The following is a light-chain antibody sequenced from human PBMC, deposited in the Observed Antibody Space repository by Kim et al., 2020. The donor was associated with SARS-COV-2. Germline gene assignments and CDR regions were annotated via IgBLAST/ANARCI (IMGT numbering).Light chain of an antibody. J-gene: IGLJ1*01. CDR1: SGNSSYA. CDR3: QTWGTGIHV. V-gene: IGLV4-69*01. Sequence: ASVKLNCTLRSGNSSYAIAWQQQQPEKGPRYLMKLNSDGSHSKGDGIPDRFSGSSSGAERYLTISSLQSEDEADYYCQTWGTGIHVFGTGTKVTVL. CDR2: LNSDGSH.